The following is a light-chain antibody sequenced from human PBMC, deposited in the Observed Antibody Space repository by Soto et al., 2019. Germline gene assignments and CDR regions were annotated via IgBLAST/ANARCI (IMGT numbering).Light chain of an antibody. CDR2: DAS. CDR3: QQYNNYWT. CDR1: QNRHIG. Sequence: DIQMTQSASTLSAFVGDRVSIXCRASQNRHIGFHWYQQKTGKARSRLIYDASNLQSGVTSRFSGSGCGKEFNITISSLQPDDLATYDCQQYNNYWTFGQGTKVDIK. V-gene: IGKV1-5*01. J-gene: IGKJ1*01.